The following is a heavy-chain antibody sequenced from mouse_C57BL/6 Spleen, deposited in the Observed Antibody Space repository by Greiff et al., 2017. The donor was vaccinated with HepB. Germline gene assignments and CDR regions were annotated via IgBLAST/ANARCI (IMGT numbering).Heavy chain of an antibody. J-gene: IGHJ3*01. CDR1: GYTFTSYW. CDR2: IHPNSGST. CDR3: ARSPHGSSHVFAY. Sequence: QVQLKQPGAELVKPGASVKLSCKASGYTFTSYWMHWVKQRPGQGLEWIGMIHPNSGSTNYNEKFKSKATLTVDKSSSTAYMQLSSLTSEDSAVYYCARSPHGSSHVFAYWGQGTLVTVSA. V-gene: IGHV1-64*01. D-gene: IGHD1-1*01.